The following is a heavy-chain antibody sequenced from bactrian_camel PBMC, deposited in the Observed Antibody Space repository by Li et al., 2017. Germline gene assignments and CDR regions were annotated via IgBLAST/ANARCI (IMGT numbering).Heavy chain of an antibody. D-gene: IGHD1*01. V-gene: IGHV3S6*01. CDR1: GFTFSEYY. CDR3: VMASGGWFGFWDY. J-gene: IGHJ4*01. CDR2: IYTDGSGP. Sequence: HVQLVESGGGLVPPGGSLRLSCVASGFTFSEYYMIWVRQAPGKGLEWVSSIYTDGSGPYYAEFVKGRLTMSSDNATNTVYLQMNSLKSEDTALYYCVMASGGWFGFWDYWGQGTQVTVS.